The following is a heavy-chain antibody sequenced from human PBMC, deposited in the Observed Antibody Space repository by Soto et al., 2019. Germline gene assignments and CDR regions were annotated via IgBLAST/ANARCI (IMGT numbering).Heavy chain of an antibody. CDR2: INPSGGST. D-gene: IGHD2-2*01. J-gene: IGHJ4*02. Sequence: GASVKVSCKASGYTFTSYYMHWVRQAPGQGLEWMGIINPSGGSTSYAQKFRGRVTMTRDTSTSTVYMELSSLRSEDTAVYYCASIYCSSTSCQENDYWGQGTLVTVSS. V-gene: IGHV1-46*03. CDR3: ASIYCSSTSCQENDY. CDR1: GYTFTSYY.